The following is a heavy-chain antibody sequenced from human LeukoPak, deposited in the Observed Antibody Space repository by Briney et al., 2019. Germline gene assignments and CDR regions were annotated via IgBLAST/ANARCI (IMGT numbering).Heavy chain of an antibody. CDR3: ARGPISSPHYDY. J-gene: IGHJ4*02. CDR1: GYTFTGYY. D-gene: IGHD3-3*01. V-gene: IGHV1-2*02. CDR2: INPNSGGT. Sequence: ASVKVSCKASGYTFTGYYMHWVRQAPGQGLGWMGWINPNSGGTNYAQKFQGRVTMTRDTSTSTAYMELSRLRSDDTAVYYCARGPISSPHYDYWGQGTLVTVSS.